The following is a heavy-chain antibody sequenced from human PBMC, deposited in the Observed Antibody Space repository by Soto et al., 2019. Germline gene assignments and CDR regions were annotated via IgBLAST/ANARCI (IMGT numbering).Heavy chain of an antibody. V-gene: IGHV4-59*02. CDR2: IYNGGTT. CDR1: GGSVSSYE. Sequence: QVQLQESGPGLMKPSETLSLTCTVSGGSVSSYEWSWVRQPPGKRPEWIAYIYNGGTTNYNPSLKSRLTISLDTSKNQFSLKLSSVTAADTAVYFCARGGPSSKWLDPWGQGIQVTVSS. CDR3: ARGGPSSKWLDP. J-gene: IGHJ5*02.